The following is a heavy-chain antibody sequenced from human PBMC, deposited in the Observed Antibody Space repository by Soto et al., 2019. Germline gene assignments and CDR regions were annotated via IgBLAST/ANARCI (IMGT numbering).Heavy chain of an antibody. D-gene: IGHD2-2*01. Sequence: SETLSLTCAVSGGSISSSNWWNWVRQPPGKGLEWIGEIHHSGSTNYNPSLKSRVTISVDKSKNQFSLRLNSVTAADTAVYYCARVRQGCSSTSCYFDPWGQGTLVTVSS. V-gene: IGHV4-4*02. CDR1: GGSISSSNW. CDR3: ARVRQGCSSTSCYFDP. J-gene: IGHJ5*02. CDR2: IHHSGST.